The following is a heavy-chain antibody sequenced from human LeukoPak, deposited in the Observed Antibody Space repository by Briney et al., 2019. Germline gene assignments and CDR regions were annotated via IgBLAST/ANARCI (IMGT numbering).Heavy chain of an antibody. J-gene: IGHJ4*02. D-gene: IGHD2-21*01. Sequence: GGSLRLSCAASGFTFSSYAMSWVREAPGKGLEWVSAISGSGGSTYYADSVKGRFTISRDNSKNTLYLQMNSLRAEDTAVYYCAIAYCSLGYFDYWGQGTLVAVSS. CDR1: GFTFSSYA. V-gene: IGHV3-23*01. CDR2: ISGSGGST. CDR3: AIAYCSLGYFDY.